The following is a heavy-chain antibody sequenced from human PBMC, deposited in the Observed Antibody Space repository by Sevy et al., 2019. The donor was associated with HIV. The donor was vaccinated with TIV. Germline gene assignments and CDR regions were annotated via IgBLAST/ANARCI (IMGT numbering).Heavy chain of an antibody. Sequence: GGSLRLSCTASGFTFRSYAMDWVRQAPGKGLEWVSSINYNADATYYADSVKGRFTISRDNSKNTLYLQMNSLGAEDTAVYYCAKEPLHYDGLVNTHNYWGQGTLVTVSS. J-gene: IGHJ4*02. CDR3: AKEPLHYDGLVNTHNY. CDR2: INYNADAT. V-gene: IGHV3-23*01. D-gene: IGHD3-22*01. CDR1: GFTFRSYA.